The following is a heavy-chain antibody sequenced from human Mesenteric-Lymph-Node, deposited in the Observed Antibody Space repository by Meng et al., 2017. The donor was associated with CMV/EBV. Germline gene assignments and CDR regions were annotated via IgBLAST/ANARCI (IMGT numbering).Heavy chain of an antibody. V-gene: IGHV3-53*01. J-gene: IGHJ4*02. CDR3: VGGQISGPQSFDY. Sequence: GGSLRLSCAASGFTFDDYGMTWVRQAPGKGLEWVSVLYSRGSTFYADSVKGRFTISRDNAKNTVYLQMNSLRVEDTAVYYCVGGQISGPQSFDYWGQGTLVTVSS. CDR1: GFTFDDYG. D-gene: IGHD6-25*01. CDR2: LYSRGST.